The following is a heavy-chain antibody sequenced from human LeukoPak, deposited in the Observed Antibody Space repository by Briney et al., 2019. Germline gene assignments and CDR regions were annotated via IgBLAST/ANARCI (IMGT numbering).Heavy chain of an antibody. D-gene: IGHD3-10*01. Sequence: SVKVSCKASGGTFSSYAISWVRQAPGQGLEWMGGIIPIFGTANYAQKIQGRVTITTDESTSTAYMELSSLRSEDTAVYYCAREVEGYYYGSGSTFDYWGQGTLVTVSS. CDR3: AREVEGYYYGSGSTFDY. CDR2: IIPIFGTA. CDR1: GGTFSSYA. J-gene: IGHJ4*02. V-gene: IGHV1-69*05.